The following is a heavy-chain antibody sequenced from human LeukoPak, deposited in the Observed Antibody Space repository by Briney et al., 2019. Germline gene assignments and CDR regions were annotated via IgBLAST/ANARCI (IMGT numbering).Heavy chain of an antibody. Sequence: ASVKVSCKASGYTFTGYYMHWVRQAPGQGLEWMGWINPNSGGTNYAQKFQGRVTMTRDTSISTAYMELSRLRSDDTAVYYCARKICSSTSCHFVYWGQGTLVTVSS. CDR3: ARKICSSTSCHFVY. J-gene: IGHJ4*02. V-gene: IGHV1-2*02. CDR2: INPNSGGT. CDR1: GYTFTGYY. D-gene: IGHD2-2*01.